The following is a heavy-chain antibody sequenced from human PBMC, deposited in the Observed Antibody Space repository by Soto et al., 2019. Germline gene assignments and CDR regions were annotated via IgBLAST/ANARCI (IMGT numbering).Heavy chain of an antibody. CDR3: ARGRGCISTRFYGRNWFDP. V-gene: IGHV1-8*01. Sequence: QVQLVQSGAEVKKPGASVKVSCKASGYTFTSYDINWVRQATGQGLEWMGWMNPNSGNTGYAQKXXGGVTKTRNTXXCXDXXELRSLRSYDRAVYSCARGRGCISTRFYGRNWFDPWGQGTLVTVSS. D-gene: IGHD2-2*01. J-gene: IGHJ5*02. CDR1: GYTFTSYD. CDR2: MNPNSGNT.